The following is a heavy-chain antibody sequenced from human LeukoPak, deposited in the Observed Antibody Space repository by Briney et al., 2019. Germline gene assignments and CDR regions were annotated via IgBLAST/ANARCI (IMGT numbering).Heavy chain of an antibody. CDR1: GFTFSDYN. J-gene: IGHJ5*02. V-gene: IGHV3-11*04. CDR3: ARGSKRRQWLVWRDWFDP. D-gene: IGHD6-19*01. Sequence: PGGSLRLSCAASGFTFSDYNMRWIRQAPGKGLEWVSSISRSGSTKYYADSVKGRFTISRDNAKNSLFLQMNSLRAEDTAVYYCARGSKRRQWLVWRDWFDPWGQGTLVTVSS. CDR2: ISRSGSTK.